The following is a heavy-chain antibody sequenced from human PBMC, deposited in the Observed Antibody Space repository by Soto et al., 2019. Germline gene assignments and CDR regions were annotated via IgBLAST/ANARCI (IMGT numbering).Heavy chain of an antibody. J-gene: IGHJ4*02. CDR2: IGDSGDST. CDR3: AKSSTNWYASYFDY. D-gene: IGHD6-13*01. V-gene: IGHV3-23*01. CDR1: GFTFSSYA. Sequence: PGGSLRLSCAASGFTFSSYAMTWVRQAPGKGLEWVSTIGDSGDSTYYADSVKGRFTISRDNSRNTLYLQMNSLRAEDTAVYSCAKSSTNWYASYFDYWGRGTLVTVSS.